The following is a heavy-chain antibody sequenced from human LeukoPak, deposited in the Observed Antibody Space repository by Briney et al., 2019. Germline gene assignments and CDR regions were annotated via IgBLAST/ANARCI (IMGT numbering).Heavy chain of an antibody. V-gene: IGHV4-61*01. CDR3: ARSFLVGYYYMDV. CDR1: GGSVSSGSYY. D-gene: IGHD2-8*02. CDR2: IYYSGST. Sequence: SETLSLTCTVSGGSVSSGSYYWSWIRQPPGKGLEWIGYIYYSGSTNYNSSLKSRVTISVDTSKNQFSLKLSSVTAADTAVYYCARSFLVGYYYMDVWGKGTTVTVSS. J-gene: IGHJ6*03.